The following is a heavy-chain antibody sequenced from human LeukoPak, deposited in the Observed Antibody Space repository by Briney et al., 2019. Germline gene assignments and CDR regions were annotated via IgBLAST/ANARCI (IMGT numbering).Heavy chain of an antibody. Sequence: GGSLSLYCAACGFAFNNAWMSWLPQAPGKGREWVGRIKSKTECGTTDYTAPVTGRFNISRDDSDNKLYLQMNSLTTENRAVDYCTSKRWLQSDAFDMGGEGTRVSLCS. CDR3: TSKRWLQSDAFDM. V-gene: IGHV3-15*05. CDR2: IKSKTECGTT. CDR1: GFAFNNAW. D-gene: IGHD5-24*01. J-gene: IGHJ3*02.